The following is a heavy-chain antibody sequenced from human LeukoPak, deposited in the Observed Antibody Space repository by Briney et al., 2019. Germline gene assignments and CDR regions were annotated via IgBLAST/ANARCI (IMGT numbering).Heavy chain of an antibody. D-gene: IGHD3-10*01. V-gene: IGHV3-21*01. Sequence: GGSLRLSCAASGFTFSSYSMNWVRQAPGKGLEWVSSISSSSSYIYYADSVKGRFTISRDNAKSSPYLQMNSLRAEDTAVYYCVRDHIWFGEYGMDVWGQGTTVTVSS. CDR2: ISSSSSYI. CDR3: VRDHIWFGEYGMDV. J-gene: IGHJ6*02. CDR1: GFTFSSYS.